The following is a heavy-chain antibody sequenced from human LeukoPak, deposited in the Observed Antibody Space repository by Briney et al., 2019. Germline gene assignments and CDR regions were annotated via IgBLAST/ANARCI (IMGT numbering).Heavy chain of an antibody. V-gene: IGHV3-30*02. Sequence: GGSLRLSCAASGFTFSYYGFHWVRQAPGKGLEWVSFIRFDGHDKFYAETVKGRFTISRDNSKNTLYLQMNSLRAEDTAVYYCARILDSAWGELGYWGQGTLVTVSS. D-gene: IGHD6-19*01. J-gene: IGHJ4*02. CDR3: ARILDSAWGELGY. CDR2: IRFDGHDK. CDR1: GFTFSYYG.